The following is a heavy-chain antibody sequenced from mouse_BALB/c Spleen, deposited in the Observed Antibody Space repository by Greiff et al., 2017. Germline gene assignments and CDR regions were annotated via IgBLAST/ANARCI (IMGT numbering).Heavy chain of an antibody. D-gene: IGHD1-1*01. CDR1: GDSITSGY. V-gene: IGHV3-8*02. J-gene: IGHJ4*01. CDR2: ISFSGST. CDR3: ARRPVYGSSPYAMDY. Sequence: EVQLQQSGPSLVKPSQTLSLTCSVTGDSITSGYWNWIRKFPGNKLEYMGYISFSGSTYYNPSLKSRISITRDTSKNQYYLQLNSVTTEDTATYYCARRPVYGSSPYAMDYWGQGTSVTVSS.